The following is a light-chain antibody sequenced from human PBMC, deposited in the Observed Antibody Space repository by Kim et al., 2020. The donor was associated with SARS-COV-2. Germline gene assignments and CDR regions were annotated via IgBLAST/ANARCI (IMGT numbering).Light chain of an antibody. CDR2: GAS. CDR1: QSVSSGY. J-gene: IGKJ5*01. CDR3: QLYGTSPSIT. Sequence: PGERATRSCRASQSVSSGYLAWYQQRPGQAPRLLIYGASIRATGIPDRFSGSGSGTDFTLTISRLEPEDFAVYYCQLYGTSPSITFGQGTRLEIK. V-gene: IGKV3-20*01.